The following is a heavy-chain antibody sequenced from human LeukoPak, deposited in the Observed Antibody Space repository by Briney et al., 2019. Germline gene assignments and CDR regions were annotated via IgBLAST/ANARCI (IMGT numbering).Heavy chain of an antibody. CDR1: GFSLSSYW. D-gene: IGHD6-13*01. CDR2: IKQDGSEK. J-gene: IGHJ4*02. V-gene: IGHV3-7*01. CDR3: AREYSSLIRFDY. Sequence: GGSLRLSCVASGFSLSSYWMSWVRQAPGKGLEWVANIKQDGSEKYYVDSVKGRFTISRDNAKNSLYLQMNSLRAEDTAVYYCAREYSSLIRFDYWGQGALVTVSS.